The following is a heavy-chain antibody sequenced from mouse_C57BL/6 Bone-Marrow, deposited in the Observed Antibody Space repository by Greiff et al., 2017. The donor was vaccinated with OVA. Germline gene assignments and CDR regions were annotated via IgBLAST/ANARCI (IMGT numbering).Heavy chain of an antibody. CDR1: GYSITSGYY. Sequence: EVQLVESGPGLVKPSQSLSLTCSVTGYSITSGYYWNWIRQFPGNKLEWMGYISYDGSNNYNPSLKNRISITRDTSKNQFFLKLNSVTTEDTATYYCAREVTTVVNWYFDVWGTGTTVTVSS. CDR3: AREVTTVVNWYFDV. J-gene: IGHJ1*03. CDR2: ISYDGSN. D-gene: IGHD1-1*01. V-gene: IGHV3-6*01.